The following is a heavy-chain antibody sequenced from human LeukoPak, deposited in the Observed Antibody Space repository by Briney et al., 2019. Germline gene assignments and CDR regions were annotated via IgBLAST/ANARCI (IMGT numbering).Heavy chain of an antibody. V-gene: IGHV3-23*01. Sequence: PGGSLRLSCAASGFTFSSYAMSWVRQAPGKGLEWVSAISGSGGSTYYADSVKGRFTISRDNSKNTLYLQMNSLRAEDTAVYYCARDLSGSWQQPSYFDYWGQGTLVTVSS. CDR1: GFTFSSYA. CDR3: ARDLSGSWQQPSYFDY. D-gene: IGHD6-13*01. CDR2: ISGSGGST. J-gene: IGHJ4*02.